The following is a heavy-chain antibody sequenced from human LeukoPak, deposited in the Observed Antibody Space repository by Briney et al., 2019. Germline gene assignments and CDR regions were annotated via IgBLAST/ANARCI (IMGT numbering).Heavy chain of an antibody. CDR1: GFTFSSYA. CDR2: ISGSGGST. J-gene: IGHJ4*02. CDR3: AKGREGITYYFDY. V-gene: IGHV3-23*01. Sequence: GGSLRLSCAASGFTFSSYAMSWVRQAPGKGLEWVSAISGSGGSTYYADSVEGRFTISRDNSKNTLYLQMNSLRAEDTAVYYCAKGREGITYYFDYWGQGTLVTVSS.